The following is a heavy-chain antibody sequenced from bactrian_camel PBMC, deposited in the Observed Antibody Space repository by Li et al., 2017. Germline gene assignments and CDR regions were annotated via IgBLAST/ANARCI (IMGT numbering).Heavy chain of an antibody. D-gene: IGHD2*01. CDR1: GFSYSPN. V-gene: IGHV3S53*01. CDR3: AISFVPVPSAGYCYTSDY. J-gene: IGHJ4*01. Sequence: VQLVESGGASVQTGGTLTLSCVASGFSYSPNMGWFRQAPGKSREGVALIDSDGSTTYADSVKGRFTISKDNAKKTLYLQMNDLNPEDTAMYYCAISFVPVPSAGYCYTSDYWGQGTQVTVS. CDR2: IDSDGST.